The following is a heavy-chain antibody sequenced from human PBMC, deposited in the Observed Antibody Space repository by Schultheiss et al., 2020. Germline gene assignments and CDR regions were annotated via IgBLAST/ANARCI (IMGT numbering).Heavy chain of an antibody. CDR3: ASSLYVDWWFAP. Sequence: SETLSLTCAVSGGSISSSNWWSCVRQPPGTGLEWIGEISHSGSTYYNPSRKRRVTISVDTSNNQFSVKLSSVTAADTAVYYCASSLYVDWWFAPWGEGTPVTGYS. CDR1: GGSISSSNW. CDR2: ISHSGST. D-gene: IGHD2-21*01. J-gene: IGHJ5*02. V-gene: IGHV4-4*02.